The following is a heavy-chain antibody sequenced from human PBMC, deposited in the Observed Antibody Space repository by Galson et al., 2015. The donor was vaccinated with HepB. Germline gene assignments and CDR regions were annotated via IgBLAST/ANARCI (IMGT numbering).Heavy chain of an antibody. CDR2: INPNSGGT. V-gene: IGHV1-2*02. CDR3: GRWGNPTDAFDM. J-gene: IGHJ3*02. CDR1: GYTFTGYY. Sequence: SVKVSCKASGYTFTGYYMHWVRQAPGQGLEWMGWINPNSGGTNYAQKFQGRVTMTRDTSISTTYMELSRLRSDDTAVYFCGRWGNPTDAFDMWGQGTMVTVSS. D-gene: IGHD3-16*01.